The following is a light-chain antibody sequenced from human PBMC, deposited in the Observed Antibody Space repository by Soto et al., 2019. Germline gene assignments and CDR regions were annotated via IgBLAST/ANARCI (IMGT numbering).Light chain of an antibody. J-gene: IGLJ7*01. Sequence: QSVLTQPPSVSGAPGQRVNISCTGSSSNIGAGYDVHWYQHLPGTAPKLLIYGNNWRPSGVPDRFSGSKSGTSASLAITGLQPEDEADYYCQSYDTRLSDSVVFGGGTQLTVL. CDR1: SSNIGAGYD. CDR2: GNN. CDR3: QSYDTRLSDSVV. V-gene: IGLV1-40*01.